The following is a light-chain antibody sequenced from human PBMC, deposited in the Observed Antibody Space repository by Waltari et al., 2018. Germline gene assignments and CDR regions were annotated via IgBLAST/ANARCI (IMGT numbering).Light chain of an antibody. Sequence: QSVLTQSPSASGTSGQRVTISCSGGSSNIGSDIVNWYRHLPGTAPKLLIYNNNQRPSGVPDRFSGSKSGTSASLAISGLQSEDEADYYCAAWDDSLNGVVFGGGTKLSVL. V-gene: IGLV1-44*01. CDR2: NNN. CDR1: SSNIGSDI. J-gene: IGLJ2*01. CDR3: AAWDDSLNGVV.